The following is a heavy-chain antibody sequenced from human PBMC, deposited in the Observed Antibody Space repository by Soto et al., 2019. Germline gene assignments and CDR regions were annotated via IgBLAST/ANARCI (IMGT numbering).Heavy chain of an antibody. D-gene: IGHD2-8*01. J-gene: IGHJ3*02. CDR1: GFTFSTYG. Sequence: GGSLRLSCAASGFTFSTYGMHWVRQAPGKGLEWVAVTWFDGSKKNYAESVRGRFTISRDNSKNTLYLQMNTLRAEDTAVYYCVREGADFRMGDAFDIWGQGTRVTV. CDR3: VREGADFRMGDAFDI. CDR2: TWFDGSKK. V-gene: IGHV3-33*01.